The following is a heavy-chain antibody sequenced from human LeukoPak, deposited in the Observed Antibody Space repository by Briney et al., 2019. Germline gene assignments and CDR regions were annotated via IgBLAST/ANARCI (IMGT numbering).Heavy chain of an antibody. D-gene: IGHD2-15*01. Sequence: ASVKVSCKASGNTFIDYYIHWVRQAPGQGLEWMGWINPNSGGTNYAQKFQGRVTMTRDTSISTAYMELSRLRSDDTAVYYCASRQRIDAFDIWGQGTMVTVSP. CDR3: ASRQRIDAFDI. V-gene: IGHV1-2*02. CDR2: INPNSGGT. CDR1: GNTFIDYY. J-gene: IGHJ3*02.